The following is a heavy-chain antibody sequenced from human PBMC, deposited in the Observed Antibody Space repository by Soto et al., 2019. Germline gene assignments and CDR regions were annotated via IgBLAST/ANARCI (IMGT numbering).Heavy chain of an antibody. CDR1: GFTFSNYD. Sequence: EVQLVESGGGLVQPGESLRLSCAASGFTFSNYDMHWVRQTTGKGLEWVSAIDIAGATFYPDSVKCRFTISREKAKDSLYLQMNTLTADDTAVYYCARAARWLQSRYFDLWGRGTLVTVSS. V-gene: IGHV3-13*01. D-gene: IGHD5-12*01. CDR2: IDIAGAT. J-gene: IGHJ2*01. CDR3: ARAARWLQSRYFDL.